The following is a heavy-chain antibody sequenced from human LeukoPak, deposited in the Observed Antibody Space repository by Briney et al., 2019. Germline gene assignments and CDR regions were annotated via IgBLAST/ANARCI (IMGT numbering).Heavy chain of an antibody. D-gene: IGHD3-9*01. CDR3: AKELAGYYKPHFDY. J-gene: IGHJ4*02. V-gene: IGHV3-23*01. Sequence: GGSLRLSCVASGFTFSSNVMIWVRQAPGKGLEWVSSIPASGGSTYYADSVKGRFTISRDNSKNSLYLQMNSLRAEDTAVYYCAKELAGYYKPHFDYWGQGTLVTVSS. CDR2: IPASGGST. CDR1: GFTFSSNV.